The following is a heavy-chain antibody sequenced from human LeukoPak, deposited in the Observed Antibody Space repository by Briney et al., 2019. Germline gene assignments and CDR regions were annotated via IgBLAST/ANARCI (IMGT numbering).Heavy chain of an antibody. D-gene: IGHD2-2*02. J-gene: IGHJ4*02. CDR2: INRSGST. CDR3: ARHFGYCSSTSCYKPLDY. Sequence: PSETLSLTCAVYGGTFSGYYWSWIRQPPGKGLEWIAEINRSGSTYYNASLKSRVTISVDTSKNQFSLKLSSVTAAETAVYDCARHFGYCSSTSCYKPLDYWGGGSLVAVSS. V-gene: IGHV4-34*01. CDR1: GGTFSGYY.